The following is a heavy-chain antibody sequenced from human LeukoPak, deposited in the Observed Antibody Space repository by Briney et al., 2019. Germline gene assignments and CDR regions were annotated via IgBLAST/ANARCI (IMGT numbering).Heavy chain of an antibody. V-gene: IGHV1-69*13. Sequence: ASVKVSCKASGGTFSSYAISWVRQAPGQGLEWMGGIIPIFGTANYAQKFQGRVTITADESTSTAYMELSSLRSEDTAVYYCARALWKKPAAPNWFDPWGQGTLVTVSS. J-gene: IGHJ5*02. D-gene: IGHD2-2*01. CDR2: IIPIFGTA. CDR3: ARALWKKPAAPNWFDP. CDR1: GGTFSSYA.